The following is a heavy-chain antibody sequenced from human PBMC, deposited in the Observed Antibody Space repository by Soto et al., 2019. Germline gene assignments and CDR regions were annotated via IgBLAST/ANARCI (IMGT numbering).Heavy chain of an antibody. CDR1: GFTFSTSW. J-gene: IGHJ4*02. V-gene: IGHV3-7*01. CDR3: ARDRAWSSFDY. D-gene: IGHD6-19*01. Sequence: PGGSLRLSCTASGFTFSTSWMNWVRQAPGKGLEWVASTNPDGSKKYHVDSVEGRFTISRDNAKNSLFLQMDSLRVEDTALYYCARDRAWSSFDYWGQGTQV. CDR2: TNPDGSKK.